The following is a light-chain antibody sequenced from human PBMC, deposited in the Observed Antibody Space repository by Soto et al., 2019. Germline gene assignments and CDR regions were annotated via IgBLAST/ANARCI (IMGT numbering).Light chain of an antibody. CDR2: GAS. CDR1: QTVHSNY. J-gene: IGKJ1*01. Sequence: EMVLTQSPGFLSLSPGERATLSCRASQTVHSNYLAWYQQRPGQAPRLLVYGASRPASGIPDRFSGSGSGTDFTLTITRLVPEDFGVFYCEHYGASPHTFGQGTKVEIK. V-gene: IGKV3-20*01. CDR3: EHYGASPHT.